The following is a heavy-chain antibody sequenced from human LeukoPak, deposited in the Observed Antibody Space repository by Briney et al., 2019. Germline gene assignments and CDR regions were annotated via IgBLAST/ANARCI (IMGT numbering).Heavy chain of an antibody. V-gene: IGHV3-30*04. CDR3: ARDHRGYCSSTSCYASYYYYGMDV. D-gene: IGHD2-2*01. Sequence: AGGSLRLSCAASGFTFSSYAMHWVRQAPGKGLEWVAVISYDGSNKYYADSVKGRFTISRDNSKNTLYLQMNSLRAENTAVYYCARDHRGYCSSTSCYASYYYYGMDVWGQGTTVTVSS. CDR1: GFTFSSYA. J-gene: IGHJ6*02. CDR2: ISYDGSNK.